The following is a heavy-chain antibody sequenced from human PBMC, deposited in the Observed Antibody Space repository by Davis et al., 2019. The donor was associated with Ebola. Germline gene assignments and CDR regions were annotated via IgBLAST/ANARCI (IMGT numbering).Heavy chain of an antibody. V-gene: IGHV4-4*02. CDR1: GGSISSGDYY. D-gene: IGHD6-13*01. CDR3: ARDLVKGYSSSWDGTDY. J-gene: IGHJ4*02. CDR2: IYHSGST. Sequence: SETLSLTCTVSGGSISSGDYYWSWVRQPPGKGLEWIGEIYHSGSTNYNPSLKSRVTISVDKSKNQFSLKLSSVTAADTAVYYCARDLVKGYSSSWDGTDYWGQGTLVTVSS.